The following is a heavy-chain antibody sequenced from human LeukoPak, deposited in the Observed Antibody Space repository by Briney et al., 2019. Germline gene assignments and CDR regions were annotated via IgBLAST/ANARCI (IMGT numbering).Heavy chain of an antibody. CDR3: ARRRVSYGGYFDY. CDR1: GYSFTSYW. J-gene: IGHJ4*02. Sequence: GESLKISCKGFGYSFTSYWIGWVRQMPGKGLEWMGIIYPGDSDTRYSPSFQGQVTISADKSISTAYLQWSSLKASDTAMYYCARRRVSYGGYFDYWGQGTLVTVSS. CDR2: IYPGDSDT. D-gene: IGHD2/OR15-2a*01. V-gene: IGHV5-51*01.